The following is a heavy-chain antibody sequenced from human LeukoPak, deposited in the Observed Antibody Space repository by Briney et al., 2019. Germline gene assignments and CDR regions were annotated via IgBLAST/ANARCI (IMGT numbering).Heavy chain of an antibody. CDR3: ARGIVVGAGYFDY. CDR1: GYTFTGYY. J-gene: IGHJ4*02. V-gene: IGHV1-2*04. D-gene: IGHD1-26*01. CDR2: INPNSGGT. Sequence: GASVKVSCKASGYTFTGYYMHRVRQAPGQGLEWMGWINPNSGGTNYAQKFQGWVTMTRDTSISTAYMELSRLRSDDTAVYYCARGIVVGAGYFDYWGQGTLVTVSS.